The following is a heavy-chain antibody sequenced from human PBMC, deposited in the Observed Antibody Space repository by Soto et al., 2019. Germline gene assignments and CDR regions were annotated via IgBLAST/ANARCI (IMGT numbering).Heavy chain of an antibody. D-gene: IGHD2-15*01. Sequence: SETLSLTCTVSGGSISSSYWSWIRQPPGKGLEWLAYIYDDGSANYNPSLKSRATISLDMSKDQFSLKLTSVTAADTAVYYCARDKYCSGGSCRKNWFDPWGQGTLVTVSS. J-gene: IGHJ5*02. CDR2: IYDDGSA. V-gene: IGHV4-59*01. CDR3: ARDKYCSGGSCRKNWFDP. CDR1: GGSISSSY.